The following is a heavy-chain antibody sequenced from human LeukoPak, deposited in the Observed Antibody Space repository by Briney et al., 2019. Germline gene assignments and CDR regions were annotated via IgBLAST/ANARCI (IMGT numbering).Heavy chain of an antibody. CDR2: IYYSGST. Sequence: SETLSLTCTVSGGSISSYYWSWIRQPAGKGLEWIGSIYYSGSTYYNPSLKSRVTISVDTSKNQFSLKLSSVTAADTAVYYCARSSFRIAAAGTWFDPWGQGTLVTVSS. CDR1: GGSISSYY. CDR3: ARSSFRIAAAGTWFDP. V-gene: IGHV4-4*07. J-gene: IGHJ5*02. D-gene: IGHD6-13*01.